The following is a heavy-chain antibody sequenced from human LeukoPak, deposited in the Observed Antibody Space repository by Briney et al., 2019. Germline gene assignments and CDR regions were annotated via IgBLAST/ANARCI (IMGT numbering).Heavy chain of an antibody. Sequence: SETLSLTCAVSGYSISSAYFWGWVRQPPGQGLEWLATIYHSGSTSYNPALRGRVSVSIDTSGNQLSLKLTSVTAADTAMYFCARGENYSGSGIFDFWGQGTLVTVSS. J-gene: IGHJ4*02. CDR2: IYHSGST. V-gene: IGHV4-38-2*01. CDR3: ARGENYSGSGIFDF. CDR1: GYSISSAYF. D-gene: IGHD3-10*01.